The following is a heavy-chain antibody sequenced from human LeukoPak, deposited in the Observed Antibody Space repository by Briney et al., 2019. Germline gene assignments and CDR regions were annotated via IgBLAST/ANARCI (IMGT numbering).Heavy chain of an antibody. J-gene: IGHJ5*02. CDR2: ISYDGSNK. Sequence: GGSLRLSCAASGFTFSSYAMHWVRQAPGKGLEWVAVISYDGSNKYYADSVKGRFTISRHNSKNTLYLKMNSLRAGDTAVYYCATDRYYIVVVPGVLYSGCFDPWGQGTLVTVSS. CDR1: GFTFSSYA. D-gene: IGHD2-2*01. V-gene: IGHV3-30*01. CDR3: ATDRYYIVVVPGVLYSGCFDP.